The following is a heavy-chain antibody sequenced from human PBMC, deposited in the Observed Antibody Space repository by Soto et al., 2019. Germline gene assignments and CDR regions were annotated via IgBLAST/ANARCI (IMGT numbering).Heavy chain of an antibody. CDR3: ARDMVSTVGDFDY. Sequence: ASVKVSCKASGYTFTGYYMHWVRQAPGQGLEWVGWINPNSGATTYAQKFQGRVTMTRDTSIITAHMELSRLRSDDTAMYYCARDMVSTVGDFDYWGQGTLVTVSS. D-gene: IGHD3-16*01. CDR1: GYTFTGYY. V-gene: IGHV1-2*02. J-gene: IGHJ4*02. CDR2: INPNSGAT.